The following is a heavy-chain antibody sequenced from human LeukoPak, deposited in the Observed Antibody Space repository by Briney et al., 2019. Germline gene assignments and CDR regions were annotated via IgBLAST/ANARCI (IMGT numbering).Heavy chain of an antibody. J-gene: IGHJ6*03. CDR2: INPSGGST. Sequence: ASVKVSCKASGYTFTCYYTHWVRQAPGQGLEWMGIINPSGGSTSYAQKFQGRVTMTRGTSTSTVYMELSSLRPEDTAVYYCARDHYDFWSGYYTGYYYYYYMDVWGKGTTVTVSS. CDR3: ARDHYDFWSGYYTGYYYYYYMDV. D-gene: IGHD3-3*01. CDR1: GYTFTCYY. V-gene: IGHV1-46*01.